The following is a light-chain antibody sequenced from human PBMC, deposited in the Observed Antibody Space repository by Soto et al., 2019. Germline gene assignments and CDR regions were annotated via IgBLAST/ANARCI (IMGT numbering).Light chain of an antibody. CDR1: QSISGTY. CDR2: GVS. V-gene: IGKV3-20*01. Sequence: EIVLTQSPGTLSLSPGERATLSCRASQSISGTYLAWYQQQPGQAPRLLIYGVSSRATGIPDRFSGSGSGTNFTLTISRLEPEDFAVYYCQQYVSSPQTFGQGAKVEI. J-gene: IGKJ1*01. CDR3: QQYVSSPQT.